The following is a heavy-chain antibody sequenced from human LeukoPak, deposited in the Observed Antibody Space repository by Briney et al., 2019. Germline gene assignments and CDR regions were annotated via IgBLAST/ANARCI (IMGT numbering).Heavy chain of an antibody. CDR2: ISGSGGST. J-gene: IGHJ6*03. Sequence: GGSLRLSCAASGFTFSSYAMSWVRQAPGKGLEWVSAISGSGGSTYYADSVKGRFTISRDNSKNTLYLQMNSLRAEDTAVYYCAKDLSDYYYYYMDVWGKGTTVTVSS. V-gene: IGHV3-23*01. CDR1: GFTFSSYA. CDR3: AKDLSDYYYYYMDV. D-gene: IGHD1-26*01.